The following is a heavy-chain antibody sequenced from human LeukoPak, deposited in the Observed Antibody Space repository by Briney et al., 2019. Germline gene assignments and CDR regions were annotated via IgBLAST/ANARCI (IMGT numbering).Heavy chain of an antibody. CDR2: IYSSGST. CDR1: GGSISSYY. V-gene: IGHV4-4*07. J-gene: IGHJ5*02. D-gene: IGHD2-2*01. CDR3: ARDRGSTSKFFDP. Sequence: SETLSLTCNVSGGSISSYYWSWIRQPPGKGLEWIGRIYSSGSTSYNPSLKSRVIMSVDTSKNQFSLKLSSVTAADTAVYYCARDRGSTSKFFDPWGQGILVTVSS.